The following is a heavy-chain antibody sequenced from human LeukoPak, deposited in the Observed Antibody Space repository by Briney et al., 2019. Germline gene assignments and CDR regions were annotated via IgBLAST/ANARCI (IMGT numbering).Heavy chain of an antibody. CDR2: ISAYNGNT. CDR3: ARDTYYYGSGGSNWFDP. D-gene: IGHD3-10*01. V-gene: IGHV1-18*01. J-gene: IGHJ5*02. CDR1: GYTFTSYG. Sequence: GASVKVSCKASGYTFTSYGISWVRQAPGQGLEWMGWISAYNGNTNYAQKLQGRVTMTTDTSTSTAYMELRSLRSDDTAVYYCARDTYYYGSGGSNWFDPWGQGTLVTVSS.